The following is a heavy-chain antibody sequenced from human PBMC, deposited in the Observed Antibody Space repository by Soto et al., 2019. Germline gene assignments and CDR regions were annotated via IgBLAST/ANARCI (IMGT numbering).Heavy chain of an antibody. V-gene: IGHV3-74*01. CDR2: INSDGSST. CDR3: ASGGRSLSFDS. CDR1: GFTFRSYW. Sequence: PGGSLRLSCAASGFTFRSYWMQWVRQAPGKGLVWVSWINSDGSSTSYADSVKGRFTISRDNAKNTLYLQMNSLRAEDTAVYYCASGGRSLSFDSWGQGTLVTVSS. J-gene: IGHJ4*02. D-gene: IGHD6-13*01.